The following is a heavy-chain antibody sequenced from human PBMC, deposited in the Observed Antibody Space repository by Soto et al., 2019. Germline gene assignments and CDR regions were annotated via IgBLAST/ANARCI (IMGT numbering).Heavy chain of an antibody. D-gene: IGHD3-16*01. J-gene: IGHJ4*02. CDR1: GFTFSSYW. Sequence: EVQLVESGGGLVQPGGSLRLSCAASGFTFSSYWMHWVRQDPGKGLVWVSSIKTDGTATQYADSVKGRFTVSRDNAKKTLYLQMNSLRAEDTAVYYCAKDLSWGQCDYWGQGTLVTVSS. CDR2: IKTDGTAT. V-gene: IGHV3-74*03. CDR3: AKDLSWGQCDY.